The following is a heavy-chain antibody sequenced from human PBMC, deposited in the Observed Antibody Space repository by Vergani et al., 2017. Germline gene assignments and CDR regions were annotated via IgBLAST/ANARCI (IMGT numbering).Heavy chain of an antibody. CDR2: ISARYPST. D-gene: IGHD1-1*01. V-gene: IGHV3-23*01. CDR1: GFTFSNYA. Sequence: EVHLLESGGGSVQPGGSPRLSCAASGFTFSNYAMTWVRQAPGKGLEWVSSISARYPSTYYADSVKGRFTISRDNSKNMLYLQMNSLRAEDTAVYYCARALWNFYYGMDVWGQG. CDR3: ARALWNFYYGMDV. J-gene: IGHJ6*02.